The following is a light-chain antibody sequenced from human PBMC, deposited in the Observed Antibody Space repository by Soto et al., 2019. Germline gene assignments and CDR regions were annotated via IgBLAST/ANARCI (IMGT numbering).Light chain of an antibody. V-gene: IGKV1-39*01. CDR1: QTIKNY. CDR2: AAS. J-gene: IGKJ2*01. Sequence: DIQMTQSPSSLSASVGDRVTITCRASQTIKNYLNWYQQKPGKAPKLLLSAASSLQSGVPSRFTGSGSGADFTLTLSSQQPEDSATFYCQQCYKTPQPFGQGNKLEIK. CDR3: QQCYKTPQP.